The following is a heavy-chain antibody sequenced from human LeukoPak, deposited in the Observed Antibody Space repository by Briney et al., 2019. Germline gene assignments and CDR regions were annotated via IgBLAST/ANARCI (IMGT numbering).Heavy chain of an antibody. J-gene: IGHJ4*02. CDR3: ARDPGGRGPDY. V-gene: IGHV4-34*01. CDR1: GGSFSGYY. D-gene: IGHD3-10*01. Sequence: SETLSLTCAVYGGSFSGYYWSWIRQPPGKGLEWIGEINHGGSTNYNPSLKSRVTISVDTSKNQFSLKLSSVTAADTAVYYCARDPGGRGPDYWGQGTLVTVSS. CDR2: INHGGST.